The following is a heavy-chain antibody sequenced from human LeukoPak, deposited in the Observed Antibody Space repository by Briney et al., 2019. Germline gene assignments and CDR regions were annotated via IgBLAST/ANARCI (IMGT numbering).Heavy chain of an antibody. CDR2: IYYSGST. J-gene: IGHJ5*02. D-gene: IGHD3-3*01. CDR3: ARHKGAFATIFGVGQNWFDP. CDR1: GGSIRSSYYY. V-gene: IGHV4-39*01. Sequence: SETLSLTCTVSGGSIRSSYYYWGWIRQPPGKGLEWIGSIYYSGSTYYNPSLKSRVTISVDTSKNQFSLKLSSVTAADTAVYYCARHKGAFATIFGVGQNWFDPWGQGTLVTVSS.